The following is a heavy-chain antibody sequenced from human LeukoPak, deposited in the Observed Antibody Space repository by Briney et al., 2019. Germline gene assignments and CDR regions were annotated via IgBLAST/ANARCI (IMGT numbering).Heavy chain of an antibody. CDR3: AKKRGMQLWQYYFDY. D-gene: IGHD5-18*01. J-gene: IGHJ4*02. CDR2: ISGSGGNT. V-gene: IGHV3-23*01. Sequence: GGSLRLSCAASGFTFSSYAMSWVRRAPGKGLEWVSAISGSGGNTYYADSVKGRFTISRDNSKNTLYLQMNSLRAEDTAIYCCAKKRGMQLWQYYFDYWGQGTLVTVSS. CDR1: GFTFSSYA.